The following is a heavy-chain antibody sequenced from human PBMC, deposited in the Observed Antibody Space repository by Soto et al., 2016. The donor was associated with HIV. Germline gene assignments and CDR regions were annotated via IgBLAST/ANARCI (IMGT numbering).Heavy chain of an antibody. CDR2: IIPILGLA. CDR1: GGTFSSYA. J-gene: IGHJ6*03. D-gene: IGHD6-13*01. V-gene: IGHV1-69*10. Sequence: QVQLVQSGAEVKKPGSSVKVSCKASGGTFSSYAISWVRQAPGQGLEWMGGIIPILGLANYAQKFQGRVTITADKSTTTAYMELSSLRSEDTAVYYCATGQQLVRGLNDYYYYMDVWGKGTTVTVSS. CDR3: ATGQQLVRGLNDYYYYMDV.